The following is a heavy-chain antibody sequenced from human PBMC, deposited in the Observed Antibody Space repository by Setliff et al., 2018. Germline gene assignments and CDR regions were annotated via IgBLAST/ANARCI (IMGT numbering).Heavy chain of an antibody. Sequence: SETLSLTCAVSGGSLTSGSYYWTWIRRPAGKALEWIGRIHTSGSTNYSPSLKSRLTISVDTSKNQLSLRLTSVTAADTAVYYCARSNSTRYNSFDPWAREPGSPSPQ. CDR1: GGSLTSGSYY. CDR2: IHTSGST. J-gene: IGHJ5*02. D-gene: IGHD4-17*01. V-gene: IGHV4-61*02. CDR3: ARSNSTRYNSFDP.